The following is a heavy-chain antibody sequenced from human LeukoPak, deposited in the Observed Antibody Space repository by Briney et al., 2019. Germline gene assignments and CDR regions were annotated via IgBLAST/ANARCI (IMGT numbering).Heavy chain of an antibody. D-gene: IGHD5-12*01. CDR3: ARDLDIVATKETDY. J-gene: IGHJ4*02. V-gene: IGHV1-18*01. CDR2: ISAYNGNT. CDR1: GYTFTSHG. Sequence: ASVKVSCKASGYTFTSHGISWVRQAPGQGLEWMGWISAYNGNTNYAQKLQGRVTMTTDTSTSTAYMELRSLRSDDTAVYYCARDLDIVATKETDYWGQGTLVTVSS.